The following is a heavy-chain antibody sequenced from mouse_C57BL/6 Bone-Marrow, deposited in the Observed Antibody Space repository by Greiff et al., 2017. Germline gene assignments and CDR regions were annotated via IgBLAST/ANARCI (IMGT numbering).Heavy chain of an antibody. CDR3: ARRGYSNYGFDY. CDR2: INPSTGGT. CDR1: GYSFTGYY. J-gene: IGHJ2*01. V-gene: IGHV1-42*01. D-gene: IGHD2-5*01. Sequence: EVQLQQSGPELVKPGASVKISCKASGYSFTGYYMNWVKQSPEKSLEWIGEINPSTGGTTYNQKFKAKATLTVDKSSSTAYMQLKSLTSEDSAVYYCARRGYSNYGFDYWGQGTTRTVSS.